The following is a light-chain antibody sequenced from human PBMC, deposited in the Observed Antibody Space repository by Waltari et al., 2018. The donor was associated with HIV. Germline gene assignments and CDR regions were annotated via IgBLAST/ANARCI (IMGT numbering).Light chain of an antibody. J-gene: IGLJ1*01. V-gene: IGLV2-23*02. CDR3: CSYAGSNTYL. Sequence: QSALTQPASVSGFPGQSITISCTGSSRDVGSHNYVSWYQLHPGKAPKLFIYDVSKRPSGVSNRVSGSKSGHTASLTISVLQAEDEAYYYCCSYAGSNTYLFGTGTEVTVL. CDR2: DVS. CDR1: SRDVGSHNY.